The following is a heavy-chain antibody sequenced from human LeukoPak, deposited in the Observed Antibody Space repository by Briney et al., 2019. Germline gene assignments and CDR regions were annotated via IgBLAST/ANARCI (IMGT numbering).Heavy chain of an antibody. CDR2: IYYSGST. CDR1: GGSISSHY. D-gene: IGHD3-10*01. Sequence: TSETLSLTCTVSGGSISSHYWSWIRQPPGKGLEWIGYIYYSGSTNYNPSLKSRVTISVDTSKNQFSLKLSSVTAADTAVYYCARGYGSGSYLRWFDPWGQGTLVTVSS. CDR3: ARGYGSGSYLRWFDP. V-gene: IGHV4-59*11. J-gene: IGHJ5*02.